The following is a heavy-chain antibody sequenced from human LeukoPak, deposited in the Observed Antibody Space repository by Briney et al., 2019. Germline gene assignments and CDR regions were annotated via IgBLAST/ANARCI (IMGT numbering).Heavy chain of an antibody. Sequence: SQTLSLTCAISGDSVSSNSAAWNWIRQSPSRGLEWLGRTYYRSKWYNDYAVSVKSRITINPDTSKNQFSLQLNSVTPEDTAVYYCAKEPGVYYDFWSGYYSYYYMDVWGKGATVTVSS. CDR3: AKEPGVYYDFWSGYYSYYYMDV. CDR1: GDSVSSNSAA. J-gene: IGHJ6*03. V-gene: IGHV6-1*01. CDR2: TYYRSKWYN. D-gene: IGHD3-3*01.